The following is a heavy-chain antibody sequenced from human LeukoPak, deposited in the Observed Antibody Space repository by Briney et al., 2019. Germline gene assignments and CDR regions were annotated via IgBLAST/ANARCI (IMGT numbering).Heavy chain of an antibody. Sequence: GRSLRLSCAASGFTFSSYGMHWVRQAPGKGLEWVAVISYDGSNKYYADSVKGRFTISRDNSKNTLYLQMNSLRAEDTAVYYCARGMSLWFGELSGGAFDYWGQGTLVTVSS. V-gene: IGHV3-30*03. D-gene: IGHD3-10*01. J-gene: IGHJ4*02. CDR3: ARGMSLWFGELSGGAFDY. CDR1: GFTFSSYG. CDR2: ISYDGSNK.